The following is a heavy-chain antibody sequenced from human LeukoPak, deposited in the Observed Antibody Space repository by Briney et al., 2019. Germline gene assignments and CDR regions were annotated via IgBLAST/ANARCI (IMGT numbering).Heavy chain of an antibody. CDR1: GFIFSSYV. CDR3: AKGRYESSGFNWAA. D-gene: IGHD3-22*01. V-gene: IGHV3-30-3*01. Sequence: GGSLRLSCAASGFIFSSYVMYWVRQAPGKGLEWVAVISYDGSNKYYADSVKGRFTISRDNAKNSLYLQMNSLRAEDTAVYYCAKGRYESSGFNWAAWGQGTLVTVSS. J-gene: IGHJ4*02. CDR2: ISYDGSNK.